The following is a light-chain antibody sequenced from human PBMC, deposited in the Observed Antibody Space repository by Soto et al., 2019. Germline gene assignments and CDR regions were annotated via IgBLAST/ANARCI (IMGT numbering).Light chain of an antibody. J-gene: IGKJ1*01. CDR1: QSVSSY. CDR3: QQRSNWLWT. Sequence: VMRPSPATMSLSPLERAPLSCRASQSVSSYLAWYQQKPGQAPRLLIYDASNRATGIPARFSGSGSGTDFTLTISSLEPEDFAVYYCQQRSNWLWTFGQGTKVDI. V-gene: IGKV3-11*01. CDR2: DAS.